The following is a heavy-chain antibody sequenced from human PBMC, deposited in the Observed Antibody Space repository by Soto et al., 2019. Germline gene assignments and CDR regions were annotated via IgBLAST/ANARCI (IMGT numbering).Heavy chain of an antibody. Sequence: QVQLQASGPGLVKPSQTLSLICTVSGGSISTGDFSRSWIRQHPGKGLEWIGDMYHSGSPYYNPSLKSRLTISVDPSKSQCSLRLSSVTAADTAVYYCARTRGNVVGLNLEDTYFDPWGQGTLVTVSS. CDR2: MYHSGSP. CDR1: GGSISTGDFS. CDR3: ARTRGNVVGLNLEDTYFDP. V-gene: IGHV4-31*03. D-gene: IGHD2-21*01. J-gene: IGHJ5*02.